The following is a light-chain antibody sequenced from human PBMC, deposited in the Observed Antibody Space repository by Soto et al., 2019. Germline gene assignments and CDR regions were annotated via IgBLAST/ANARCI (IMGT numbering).Light chain of an antibody. J-gene: IGKJ5*01. CDR3: QQANSFPIN. CDR1: QGLKF. Sequence: DIQMTQSPSSVSASVGDTVTITCRASQGLKFLAWYQQKPGKAPRLLIYEATNLQSGVPPRFSGSGSGTDFTLTISSLQPEDFATYFCQQANSFPINCGQGTRREIK. CDR2: EAT. V-gene: IGKV1-12*01.